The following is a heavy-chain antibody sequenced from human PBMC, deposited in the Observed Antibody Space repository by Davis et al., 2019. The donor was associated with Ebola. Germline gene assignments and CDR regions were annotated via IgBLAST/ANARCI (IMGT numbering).Heavy chain of an antibody. J-gene: IGHJ3*01. CDR3: LTEPSQTRGRFLDYTTFDV. Sequence: GESLKISCAASGLTLSDAWMTWVRQAPGKGLEWVGRIKSKADGGTTDYAAPVKGRFNISRDDSKNKLFLQIDSLKTEDTAVYYCLTEPSQTRGRFLDYTTFDVWGQGTVVTVSS. D-gene: IGHD3-3*01. V-gene: IGHV3-15*01. CDR1: GLTLSDAW. CDR2: IKSKADGGTT.